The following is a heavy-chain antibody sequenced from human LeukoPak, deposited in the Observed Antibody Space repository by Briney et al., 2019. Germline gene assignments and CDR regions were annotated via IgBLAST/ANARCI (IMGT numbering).Heavy chain of an antibody. V-gene: IGHV4-34*01. Sequence: SETLSLTCAVSGGSFSDYYWSWIRLSPGRGLEWIGEINQSGSTDYNPSLKSRVIISMDTSKTQFSLNLSSVTAADTAVYYCARDYDSSGYYPFYWGQGTPVTVSS. CDR3: ARDYDSSGYYPFY. D-gene: IGHD3-22*01. CDR2: INQSGST. J-gene: IGHJ4*02. CDR1: GGSFSDYY.